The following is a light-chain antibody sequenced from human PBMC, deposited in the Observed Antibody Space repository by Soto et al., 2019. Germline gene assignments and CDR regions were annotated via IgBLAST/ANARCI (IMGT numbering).Light chain of an antibody. V-gene: IGKV3D-20*02. CDR3: QQRHMWPIT. CDR2: GAS. J-gene: IGKJ5*01. CDR1: PSVPNY. Sequence: ETVLTQSPGTLSLSPGERATLSCRASPSVPNYVAWYQQKPGQAPRLLIYGASSRATGIPDRFSGSGSGTDFTLTISRLEPEDSAVYYCQQRHMWPITFGQGTRLEI.